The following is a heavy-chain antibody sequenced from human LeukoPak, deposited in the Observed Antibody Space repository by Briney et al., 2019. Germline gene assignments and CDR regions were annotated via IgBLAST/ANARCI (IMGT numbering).Heavy chain of an antibody. Sequence: PSETLSFTCTVSGGSISSYYWSWIRQPAGKGLEWIGRIYTSGSTNYDPSLKSRVTMSVDTSKNQFSLKLSSVTAADTAVYYCARDPRKGSGSYYRYFDLWGRGTLVTVSS. J-gene: IGHJ2*01. CDR3: ARDPRKGSGSYYRYFDL. V-gene: IGHV4-4*07. CDR2: IYTSGST. CDR1: GGSISSYY. D-gene: IGHD1-26*01.